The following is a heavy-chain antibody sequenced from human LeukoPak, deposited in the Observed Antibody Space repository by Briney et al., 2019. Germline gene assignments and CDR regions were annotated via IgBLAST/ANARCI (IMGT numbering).Heavy chain of an antibody. CDR2: ISSSGSTI. D-gene: IGHD3-10*01. V-gene: IGHV3-48*03. J-gene: IGHJ2*01. CDR1: GFTFSSYE. CDR3: ARVDGGYWYFDL. Sequence: PGGSLRLSCAASGFTFSSYEMNWVRQAPGKGLEWVSYISSSGSTIYYADSVKGRFTISRDNAKNSPYLQMNSLRAEDTAVYYCARVDGGYWYFDLWGRGTLVTVSS.